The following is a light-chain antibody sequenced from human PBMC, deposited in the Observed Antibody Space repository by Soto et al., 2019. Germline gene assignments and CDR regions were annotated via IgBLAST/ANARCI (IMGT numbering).Light chain of an antibody. J-gene: IGKJ2*01. CDR3: QQYNSYPYT. CDR2: DAS. Sequence: DIQLTQSPYTLCASVGDGVALTCLPSQSMSSWSAWYQQKPGKAPNLLIYDASTLEPGVPSRFSASGSGTRFTLTISSLQPDDFATYYCQQYNSYPYTFVQRTKVDIK. CDR1: QSMSSW. V-gene: IGKV1-5*01.